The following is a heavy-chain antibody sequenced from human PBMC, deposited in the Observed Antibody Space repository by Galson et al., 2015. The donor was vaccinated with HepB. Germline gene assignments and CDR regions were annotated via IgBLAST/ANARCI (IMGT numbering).Heavy chain of an antibody. D-gene: IGHD2-21*01. Sequence: SLRLSCAASGFTFSSYAMHWVRQAPGKGLEWVAVISYDGSNKYYADSVKGRFTISRDNSKNTLYLQMNSLRAEDTAVYYCARDTPHIVVVIATGGYYFDYWGQGTLVTVSS. CDR1: GFTFSSYA. V-gene: IGHV3-30-3*01. CDR3: ARDTPHIVVVIATGGYYFDY. J-gene: IGHJ4*02. CDR2: ISYDGSNK.